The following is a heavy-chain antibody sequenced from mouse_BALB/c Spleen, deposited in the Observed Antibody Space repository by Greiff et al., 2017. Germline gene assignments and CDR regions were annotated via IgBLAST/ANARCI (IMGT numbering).Heavy chain of an antibody. CDR3: TRRGGYDGYFDY. CDR2: IDPETGGT. CDR1: GYTFTDYE. V-gene: IGHV1-15*01. J-gene: IGHJ2*01. Sequence: VQLQQPGAELVRPGASVTLSCKASGYTFTDYEMHWVKQTPVHGLEWIGAIDPETGGTAYNQKFKGKATLTADKSSSTAYMELRSLTSEDSAVYYYTRRGGYDGYFDYWGQGTTLTVSS. D-gene: IGHD2-2*01.